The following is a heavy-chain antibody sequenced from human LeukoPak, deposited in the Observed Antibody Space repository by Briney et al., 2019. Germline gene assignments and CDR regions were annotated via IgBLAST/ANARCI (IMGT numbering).Heavy chain of an antibody. Sequence: GGSLRLSCAASGFTFRNAWMSWGRQAPGKGPGWVGRIKSKTDGGTTDYAAPVKGRFTISRDDSKNTLYLQMNSLKTEDTAVYYCTSKYFASWGQGTLVTVSS. CDR1: GFTFRNAW. V-gene: IGHV3-15*01. D-gene: IGHD3-9*01. CDR2: IKSKTDGGTT. J-gene: IGHJ4*02. CDR3: TSKYFAS.